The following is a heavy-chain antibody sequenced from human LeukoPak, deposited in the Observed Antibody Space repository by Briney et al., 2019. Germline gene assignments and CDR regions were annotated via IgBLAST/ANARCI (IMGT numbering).Heavy chain of an antibody. J-gene: IGHJ5*02. V-gene: IGHV4-61*02. D-gene: IGHD3-10*01. Sequence: SETLSLTCTVSGVSISSSSYYWRWIRQPAGKGLEWIGRIYTSGSTNYNPSLKSPVTMSVDTSKNQFSLKLSSVTAADTAVYYCARNGATMVRGRVSNWFDPWGQGTLVTVSS. CDR2: IYTSGST. CDR3: ARNGATMVRGRVSNWFDP. CDR1: GVSISSSSYY.